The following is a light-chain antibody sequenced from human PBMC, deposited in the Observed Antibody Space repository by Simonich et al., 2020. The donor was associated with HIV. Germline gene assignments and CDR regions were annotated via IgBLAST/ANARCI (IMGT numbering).Light chain of an antibody. CDR2: GAS. V-gene: IGKV3-15*01. J-gene: IGKJ2*01. CDR3: HQYHEWPLF. Sequence: EIVMTQSPGTLSVSPGERAPLSCRASQSVSSNLAWYQQKPGQAPRLLIYGASSRATGIPARFSGSGSGTEFTLTISRLEPEDFAVYYCHQYHEWPLFFGQGTKLEIK. CDR1: QSVSSN.